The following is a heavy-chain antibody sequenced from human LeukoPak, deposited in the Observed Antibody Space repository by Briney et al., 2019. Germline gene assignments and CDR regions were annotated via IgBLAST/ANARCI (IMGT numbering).Heavy chain of an antibody. CDR1: GYTFTAYY. D-gene: IGHD6-13*01. J-gene: IGHJ5*02. V-gene: IGHV1-46*01. CDR3: ARDRGRFDP. Sequence: ASVKVSCKASGYTFTAYYIHWVRQAPGQGLEWMGIINPSGGGTTYAQKFQGRVTMTRDASTSTVYMELSSLRSEDTAVYYCARDRGRFDPWGQGTLVTVSS. CDR2: INPSGGGT.